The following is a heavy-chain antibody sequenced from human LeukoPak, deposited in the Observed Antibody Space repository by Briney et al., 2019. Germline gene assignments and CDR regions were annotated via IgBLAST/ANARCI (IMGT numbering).Heavy chain of an antibody. Sequence: GGSLRLSCAASRFTFSSYGMHWVRQAPGKGLEWVAVISYDGSNKYYADSVKGRFTISRDNSKNTLYLQMNSLRAEDTAVYYCAKGEYYYDSSGYSLPFDYWGQGTLVTVSS. CDR2: ISYDGSNK. D-gene: IGHD3-22*01. CDR1: RFTFSSYG. J-gene: IGHJ4*02. CDR3: AKGEYYYDSSGYSLPFDY. V-gene: IGHV3-30*18.